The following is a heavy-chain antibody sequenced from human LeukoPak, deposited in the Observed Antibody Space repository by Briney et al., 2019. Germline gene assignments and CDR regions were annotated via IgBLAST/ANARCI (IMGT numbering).Heavy chain of an antibody. CDR3: AKATYYYDSSGYAIFDY. J-gene: IGHJ4*02. D-gene: IGHD3-22*01. CDR2: IYGGGTT. Sequence: GGSLRLSCAASGFTVSSNYMTWVRQAPGKGLEWVSVIYGGGTTYYADSVKGRFTISRDNSKNTLYLQMNSLRAEDTAVYYCAKATYYYDSSGYAIFDYWGQGTLVTVSS. V-gene: IGHV3-53*01. CDR1: GFTVSSNY.